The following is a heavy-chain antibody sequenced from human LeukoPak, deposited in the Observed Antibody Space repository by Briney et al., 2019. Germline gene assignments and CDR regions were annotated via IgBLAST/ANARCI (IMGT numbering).Heavy chain of an antibody. V-gene: IGHV4-39*01. J-gene: IGHJ4*02. D-gene: IGHD3-3*01. CDR3: AVLYDFWSGYFDY. CDR1: GGSISSGSYY. CDR2: IYYSGST. Sequence: KTSETLSLTCTVSGGSISSGSYYWGWIRQPPGKGLEWIGSIYYSGSTYYNPSLKSRVTISVDTSKNQFSLKLSSVTAADTAVYYCAVLYDFWSGYFDYWGQGTLVTVSS.